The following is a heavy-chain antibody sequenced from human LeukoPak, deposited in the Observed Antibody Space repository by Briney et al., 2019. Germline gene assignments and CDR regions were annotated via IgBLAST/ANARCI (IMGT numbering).Heavy chain of an antibody. Sequence: SETLSLTCSVSGGSISSGDYYWSWIRQPPGKGLEWIGYIHYSGSTYYNPSLKSRVTISIDTSKNQFSLKLSSVTAADTAVYYCASHKRAYGDYGEVGAFDIWGQGTMVTVSS. CDR2: IHYSGST. CDR1: GGSISSGDYY. J-gene: IGHJ3*02. CDR3: ASHKRAYGDYGEVGAFDI. D-gene: IGHD4-17*01. V-gene: IGHV4-30-4*01.